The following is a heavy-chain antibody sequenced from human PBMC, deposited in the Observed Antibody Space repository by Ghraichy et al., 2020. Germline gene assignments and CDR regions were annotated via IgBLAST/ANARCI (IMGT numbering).Heavy chain of an antibody. CDR3: ARHGAFGETSNWYGGAYSDY. V-gene: IGHV4-39*01. CDR1: GASISSSSYY. D-gene: IGHD3-10*01. J-gene: IGHJ4*02. Sequence: SETLSLTCTVSGASISSSSYYWGWIRQPPGKGLEWIGSIYYSGSTYYSPSLKSRVTISVDTSKNQFSLKLISVTAVDTAVYYCARHGAFGETSNWYGGAYSDYWGQGTLVTVSS. CDR2: IYYSGST.